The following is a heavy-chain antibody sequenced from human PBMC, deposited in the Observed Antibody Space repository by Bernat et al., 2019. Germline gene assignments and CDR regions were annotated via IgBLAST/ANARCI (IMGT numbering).Heavy chain of an antibody. D-gene: IGHD3-16*01. V-gene: IGHV3-30-3*01. CDR1: GFTFRSYA. CDR3: ARDRRGTDSGGMDV. Sequence: VQLVESGGGAVQPGRPLRLSCAASGFTFRSYAMHWVRQAPGKGLEWVTDIPYDGANKYYADSVKGRFTISRDNSKNTLYLQMNSLRAEDMAVYYCARDRRGTDSGGMDVWGQGTTVTVSS. CDR2: IPYDGANK. J-gene: IGHJ6*02.